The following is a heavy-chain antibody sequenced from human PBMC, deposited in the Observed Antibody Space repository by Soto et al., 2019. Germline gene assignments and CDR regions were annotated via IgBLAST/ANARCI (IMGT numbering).Heavy chain of an antibody. V-gene: IGHV1-3*01. D-gene: IGHD6-13*01. Sequence: GASVKVSCKASGYTFTSYAMHWVRQAPGQRLEWKGWINAGNGNTKYSQKFQGRVTITRDTSASTAYMELSSLRSEDTAVYYCARDIVLSTYSSSWDYWGQGTLVTVSS. CDR2: INAGNGNT. CDR1: GYTFTSYA. J-gene: IGHJ4*02. CDR3: ARDIVLSTYSSSWDY.